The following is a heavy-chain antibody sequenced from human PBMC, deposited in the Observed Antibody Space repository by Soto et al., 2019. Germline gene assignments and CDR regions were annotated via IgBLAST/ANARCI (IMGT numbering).Heavy chain of an antibody. CDR2: IKQDGSEK. CDR3: ARDGQLVINYFDY. Sequence: PGGSLRLSCAASGFNFSSYWMSWVRQAPGKGLEWVANIKQDGSEKYYVDSVKGRFTISRDNAKNSLYLQMNSLRAEDTAVYYCARDGQLVINYFDYWGQGTLVTVSS. V-gene: IGHV3-7*01. J-gene: IGHJ4*02. CDR1: GFNFSSYW. D-gene: IGHD6-13*01.